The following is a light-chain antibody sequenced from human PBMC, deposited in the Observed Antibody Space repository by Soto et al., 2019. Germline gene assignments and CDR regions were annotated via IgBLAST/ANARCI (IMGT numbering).Light chain of an antibody. J-gene: IGLJ1*01. V-gene: IGLV2-14*03. CDR3: SSYTSSNTPIYV. Sequence: QFVLTQSASMSWTPGQSITISCTGTSSDVCGYNYVSWYQHHPGKAPKLMIYDVSNRPSGVSTRFSGSKSGNTASLTISGLQAEDEADYYCSSYTSSNTPIYVFGTGTKVTVL. CDR1: SSDVCGYNY. CDR2: DVS.